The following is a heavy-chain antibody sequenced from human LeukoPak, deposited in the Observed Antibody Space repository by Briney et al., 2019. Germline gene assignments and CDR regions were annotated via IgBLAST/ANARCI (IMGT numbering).Heavy chain of an antibody. CDR2: INSDGSEG. V-gene: IGHV3-7*03. CDR3: ARSSYSSSSSV. D-gene: IGHD6-6*01. CDR1: GFTFSGFW. J-gene: IGHJ3*01. Sequence: GGSLRLSCAVSGFTFSGFWMSWSRQAPGKGLEWVASINSDGSEGYYADVVKGRFTISRDNAKNSLYLQINSLRAEDTAVYYCARSSYSSSSSVWGRGTMVTVSS.